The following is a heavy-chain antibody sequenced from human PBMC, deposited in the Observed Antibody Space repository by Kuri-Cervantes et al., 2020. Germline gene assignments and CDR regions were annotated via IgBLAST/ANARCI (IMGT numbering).Heavy chain of an antibody. D-gene: IGHD6-13*01. CDR2: ISYDGSNK. CDR3: ARDGVKGIAGVCYFDY. CDR1: GFTFSSYA. Sequence: GESLKISCAASGFTFSSYAMHWVRQAPGKGLEWVAVISYDGSNKYYADSVKGRFTISRDNSKNTLYLQMNSLRAEDTAVYYCARDGVKGIAGVCYFDYWGQGTLVTVSS. J-gene: IGHJ4*02. V-gene: IGHV3-30-3*01.